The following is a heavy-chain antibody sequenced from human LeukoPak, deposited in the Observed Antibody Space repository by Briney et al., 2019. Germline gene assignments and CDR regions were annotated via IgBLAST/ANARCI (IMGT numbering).Heavy chain of an antibody. CDR2: IYPGDSHT. D-gene: IGHD1-26*01. CDR3: ARHLSGSYSGYYFDY. CDR1: GYSFTSYW. J-gene: IGHJ4*02. V-gene: IGHV5-51*01. Sequence: GESLKISCKGPGYSFTSYWIGWVRQMPGKGLEWMGVIYPGDSHTRYSPSFQGQVTISADKSISTAFLQWSSLKASDTAMYYCARHLSGSYSGYYFDYWGQGTRVTVSS.